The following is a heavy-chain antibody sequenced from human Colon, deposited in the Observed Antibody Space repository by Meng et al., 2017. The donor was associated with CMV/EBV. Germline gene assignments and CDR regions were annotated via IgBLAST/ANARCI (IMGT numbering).Heavy chain of an antibody. CDR2: IYSGGTST. V-gene: IGHV3-23*03. Sequence: GESLKISCAGSGFNFGSYGINWVRQRPGKGLEWVSVIYSGGTSTYYADSVKGRFTITRDNSKKIVYLQMESLRSEDTALYYCAKTGGPYSPPTYFDVWGQGILVTVSS. D-gene: IGHD4-11*01. CDR1: GFNFGSYG. CDR3: AKTGGPYSPPTYFDV. J-gene: IGHJ4*02.